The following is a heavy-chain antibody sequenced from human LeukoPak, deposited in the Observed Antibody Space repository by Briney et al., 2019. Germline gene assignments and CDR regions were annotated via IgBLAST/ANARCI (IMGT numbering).Heavy chain of an antibody. Sequence: GESLKISCKDSGYSFTSYWIGWVRQMPGKGLEWMGNIYPGDSDTRYSPSFQGQVTISADKSTNTAYLQWSSLKASDTAMYYCARRRHDILTGSFFDYWGLGILVTVSS. D-gene: IGHD3-9*01. CDR3: ARRRHDILTGSFFDY. CDR2: IYPGDSDT. V-gene: IGHV5-51*01. J-gene: IGHJ4*02. CDR1: GYSFTSYW.